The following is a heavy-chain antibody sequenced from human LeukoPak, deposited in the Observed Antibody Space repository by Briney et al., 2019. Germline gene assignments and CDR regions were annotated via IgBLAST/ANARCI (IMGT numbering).Heavy chain of an antibody. Sequence: SETLSLTCTVSGGSISSYYWSWIRQPPGKGLEWIGEINHSGSTNYNPSLKSRVTISVDTSKNQFSLKLSSVTAADTAVYYCASGLSIAARPRYFDYWGQGTLVTVSS. CDR3: ASGLSIAARPRYFDY. D-gene: IGHD6-6*01. V-gene: IGHV4-34*01. CDR1: GGSISSYY. J-gene: IGHJ4*02. CDR2: INHSGST.